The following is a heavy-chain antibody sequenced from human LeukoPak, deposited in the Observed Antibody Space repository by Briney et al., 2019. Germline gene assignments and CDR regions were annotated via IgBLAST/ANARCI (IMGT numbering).Heavy chain of an antibody. D-gene: IGHD6-19*01. J-gene: IGHJ4*02. Sequence: ASVKVSCKVSGYTLTELSMHWVRQAPGKGLEWMGGFDPEDDETIYAQKFQGRVTMTEDTSTDTAYMELSSLRSEDTAVYYCATDLAPGIAVAGIPFDYWGQGTLVTVSS. CDR1: GYTLTELS. CDR3: ATDLAPGIAVAGIPFDY. CDR2: FDPEDDET. V-gene: IGHV1-24*01.